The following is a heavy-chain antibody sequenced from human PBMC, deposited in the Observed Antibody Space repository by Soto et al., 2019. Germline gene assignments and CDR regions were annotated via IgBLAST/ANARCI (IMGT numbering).Heavy chain of an antibody. CDR3: PRTIVVVPAAKDNWFDP. Sequence: PAETLSLTCAVSGGSISSSNWWSWVRQPPGKGLEWIGEIYHSGSTNYNPSLKSRVTISVDKSKNQFSLKLSSATAADTAVYYCPRTIVVVPAAKDNWFDPWGQGTLVTVSS. V-gene: IGHV4-4*02. D-gene: IGHD2-2*01. CDR1: GGSISSSNW. CDR2: IYHSGST. J-gene: IGHJ5*02.